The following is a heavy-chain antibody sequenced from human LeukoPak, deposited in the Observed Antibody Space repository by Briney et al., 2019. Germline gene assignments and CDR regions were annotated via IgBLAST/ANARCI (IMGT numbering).Heavy chain of an antibody. CDR2: IYYSGST. D-gene: IGHD3-10*01. Sequence: SETLSLTCTVSGGSISSYYWSWIRQPPGKGLEWIGYIYYSGSTNYNPPLKSRVTISVDTSKNQFSLKLSSVTAADTAVYYCARHPHYVWFGPDAFDIWGQGTMVTVSS. CDR1: GGSISSYY. CDR3: ARHPHYVWFGPDAFDI. J-gene: IGHJ3*02. V-gene: IGHV4-59*08.